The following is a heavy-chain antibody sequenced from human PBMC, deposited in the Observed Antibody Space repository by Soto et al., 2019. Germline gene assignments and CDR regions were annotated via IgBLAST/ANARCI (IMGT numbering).Heavy chain of an antibody. CDR3: AKDSGQARSCYYYGMDV. J-gene: IGHJ6*02. Sequence: QVQLVESGGGVVQPGRSLRLSCAASGFTFSSYGMHWVRQAPGKGLEWVAVILYDGSNKYYADSVKGRFTISRDNSKNTLYLQMNSLRAEDAVVYCWAKDSGQARSCYYYGMDVWGQGTTVTVSS. CDR2: ILYDGSNK. CDR1: GFTFSSYG. D-gene: IGHD3-10*01. V-gene: IGHV3-30*18.